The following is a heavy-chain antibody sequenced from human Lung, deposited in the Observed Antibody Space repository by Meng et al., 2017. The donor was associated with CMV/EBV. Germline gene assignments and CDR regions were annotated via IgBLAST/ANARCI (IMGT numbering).Heavy chain of an antibody. CDR2: INHSGST. CDR1: GGSFSGYY. D-gene: IGHD5-12*01. J-gene: IGHJ4*02. V-gene: IGHV4-34*01. Sequence: SXTLSLXCAVYGGSFSGYYWSWIRQPPGRGLEWIGEINHSGSTNYNPSLKGRVTISVDTSKNQFSLKLSSVTAADTAVYYCARGGRGYSGVLPNGYWGQGXTVTVSS. CDR3: ARGGRGYSGVLPNGY.